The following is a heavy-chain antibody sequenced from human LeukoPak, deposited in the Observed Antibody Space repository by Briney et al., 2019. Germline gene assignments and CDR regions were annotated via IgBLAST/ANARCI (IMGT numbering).Heavy chain of an antibody. CDR2: ISGDGGST. Sequence: PGGSLRLSCAASGFTFYDYAMHWVRQAPGKGLEWVSLISGDGGSTYYADSVKGRFTISRDNSKNSLYLQMNSLSTEDTALYYCAKDSDDYYYDSSGRYYYYYGMDVWGQGTTVTVSS. V-gene: IGHV3-43*02. CDR1: GFTFYDYA. CDR3: AKDSDDYYYDSSGRYYYYYGMDV. J-gene: IGHJ6*02. D-gene: IGHD3-22*01.